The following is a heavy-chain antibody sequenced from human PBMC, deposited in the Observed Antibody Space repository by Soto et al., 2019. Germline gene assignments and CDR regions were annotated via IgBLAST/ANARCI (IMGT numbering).Heavy chain of an antibody. CDR2: IIPICGTA. V-gene: IGHV1-69*06. CDR3: ALLTIRYSNSWYYLDY. CDR1: GGTFSSYA. Sequence: GQLVQSGAEVKKPGYSINVSCKSSGGTFSSYAISCVRQAPGQGLEWMDGIIPICGTANDAHKFQCRVTLTVNKSTRPASIALRSLRSEATAVDYCALLTIRYSNSWYYLDYAGQRTMVTVYS. J-gene: IGHJ4*02. D-gene: IGHD6-13*01.